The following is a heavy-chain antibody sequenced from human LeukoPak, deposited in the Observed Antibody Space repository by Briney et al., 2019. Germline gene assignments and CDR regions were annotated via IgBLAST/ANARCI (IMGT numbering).Heavy chain of an antibody. D-gene: IGHD3-10*01. CDR1: GFTFSSYA. Sequence: PGGSLRLSCAASGFTFSSYAMSWVRQAPGKGLEWVSAISGGGGSTYYAASVKGRFTISRENSKNSLYLQMISLRAEDTAVYYCARDGRYYYGSGSYYKDYWGQGTLVTVSS. J-gene: IGHJ4*02. CDR2: ISGGGGST. CDR3: ARDGRYYYGSGSYYKDY. V-gene: IGHV3-23*01.